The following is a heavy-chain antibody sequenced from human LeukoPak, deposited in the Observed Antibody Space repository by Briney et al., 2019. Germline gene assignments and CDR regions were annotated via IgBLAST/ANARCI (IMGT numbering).Heavy chain of an antibody. Sequence: GGSLRLSCAASGFTFGSYAMYWVRQAPGKGLEWVSGIFVSGGSAHYADSVKGRFTISRDNSKNTVYLQMDSLRAEDTAIYYCAKTTTGYSSGRYPAWPIDYWGQGTLVTVSS. CDR3: AKTTTGYSSGRYPAWPIDY. D-gene: IGHD2-15*01. J-gene: IGHJ4*02. CDR1: GFTFGSYA. V-gene: IGHV3-23*01. CDR2: IFVSGGSA.